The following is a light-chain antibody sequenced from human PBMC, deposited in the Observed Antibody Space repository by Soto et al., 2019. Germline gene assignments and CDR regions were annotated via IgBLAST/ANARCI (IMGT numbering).Light chain of an antibody. J-gene: IGKJ2*01. CDR2: DGS. Sequence: DIQMTQFPSTLSESVGDRVTITCRASQSIRSWLAWYQQKPGKAPKLLIYDGSSLQSGVPSGFSGSGSGTEFTLTINSLQPDDFATYYCQQYSAYPYTFGQGTKVETK. CDR1: QSIRSW. V-gene: IGKV1-5*01. CDR3: QQYSAYPYT.